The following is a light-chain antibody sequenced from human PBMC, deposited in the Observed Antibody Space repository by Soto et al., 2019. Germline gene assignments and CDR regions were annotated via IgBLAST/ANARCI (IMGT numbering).Light chain of an antibody. V-gene: IGKV3-15*01. CDR2: GAS. CDR1: QRISSN. CDR3: QQYNNWPPSYT. Sequence: EIVMTQSPATLSVSPGERATLSCRASQRISSNLAWYQQKPGQAPRLLMDGASTRATGVPERFSGSGSGTEFTLTISSLQSEDFAVYYCQQYNNWPPSYTFGQGTKVEIK. J-gene: IGKJ2*01.